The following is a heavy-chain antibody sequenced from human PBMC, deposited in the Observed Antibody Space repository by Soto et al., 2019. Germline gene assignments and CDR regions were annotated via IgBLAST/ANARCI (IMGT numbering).Heavy chain of an antibody. Sequence: PSETLSLTCAFYGLSFSGYYWILIRQPPGKGLEWIGEINHSGSTNYNPSLKSRVTISVDTSKNQFSLKLSSVTAADTAVYYCARGEEQLVPSTCWFDPWGQGTLVTVSS. V-gene: IGHV4-34*01. J-gene: IGHJ5*02. D-gene: IGHD6-13*01. CDR3: ARGEEQLVPSTCWFDP. CDR1: GLSFSGYY. CDR2: INHSGST.